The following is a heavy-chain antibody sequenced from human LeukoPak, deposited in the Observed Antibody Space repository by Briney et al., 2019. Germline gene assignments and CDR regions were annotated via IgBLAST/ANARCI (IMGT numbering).Heavy chain of an antibody. CDR3: ARQGPYYDAFDI. V-gene: IGHV4-39*07. CDR1: GGSISSSSYY. Sequence: KTSETLSLTCTVSGGSISSSSYYWGWIRQPPGKGLEWIGSIYYSGSTYYNPSLKSRVTISVDTSKNQFSLKLSSVTAADTAVYYCARQGPYYDAFDIWGQGTMVTVSS. D-gene: IGHD3-10*01. J-gene: IGHJ3*02. CDR2: IYYSGST.